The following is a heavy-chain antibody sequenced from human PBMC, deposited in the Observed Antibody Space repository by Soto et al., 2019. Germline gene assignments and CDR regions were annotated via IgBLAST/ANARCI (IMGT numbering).Heavy chain of an antibody. CDR2: IIPIFGTA. V-gene: IGHV1-69*01. Sequence: QVQLVQSGAEVKKPGSSVKVSCKASGGTFSSYAISWVRQAPGQGLGWMGGIIPIFGTANYAQKFQGRVTITADESTSTAYMELSSLRSEDTAVYYCARPRYCSGGSCSDYFDYWGQGTLVTVSS. D-gene: IGHD2-15*01. CDR3: ARPRYCSGGSCSDYFDY. J-gene: IGHJ4*02. CDR1: GGTFSSYA.